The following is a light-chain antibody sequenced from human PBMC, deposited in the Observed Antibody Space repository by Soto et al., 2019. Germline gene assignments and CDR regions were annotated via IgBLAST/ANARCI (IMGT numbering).Light chain of an antibody. V-gene: IGLV1-40*01. CDR2: ANS. Sequence: QSVLTQPPSASGAPGQRVTISCTGSSSNIGADYDVHWYQQLPGTAPKLFIYANSNRPSGVPDRFSASKSGTSASLAITGLQAEDEADYYCQSYDSSLSGWVFGGGTKLTVL. CDR3: QSYDSSLSGWV. J-gene: IGLJ3*02. CDR1: SSNIGADYD.